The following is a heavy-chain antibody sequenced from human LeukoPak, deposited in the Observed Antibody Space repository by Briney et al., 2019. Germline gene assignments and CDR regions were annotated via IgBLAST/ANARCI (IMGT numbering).Heavy chain of an antibody. J-gene: IGHJ5*02. CDR3: AKDMWPDIVVVPAAAEFGFDP. CDR2: ISGDGGST. Sequence: GGSLRLSCAASGFTFDDYAMHWVRHAPGKGLEWVSLISGDGGSTYYADSVKGRFTISRDNSKNSLYLQMNSLRTEDTALYYCAKDMWPDIVVVPAAAEFGFDPWGQGTLVTVSS. V-gene: IGHV3-43*02. D-gene: IGHD2-2*01. CDR1: GFTFDDYA.